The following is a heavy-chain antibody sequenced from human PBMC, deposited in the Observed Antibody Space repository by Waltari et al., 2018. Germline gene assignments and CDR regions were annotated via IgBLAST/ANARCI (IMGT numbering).Heavy chain of an antibody. D-gene: IGHD2-2*03. CDR3: TRQVLGYCTSAPCRRLDS. CDR2: IYHDGST. Sequence: QVQLQESGPGLLKPSETLSLTCGVSGYSINSGYYWGWIRQPPGNGLDCIGTIYHDGSTFSHPSLKSRLTMSMDTSKNEFSLILSSVTAADTAVYYCTRQVLGYCTSAPCRRLDSWGQGTLVTVSS. V-gene: IGHV4-38-2*01. J-gene: IGHJ4*02. CDR1: GYSINSGYY.